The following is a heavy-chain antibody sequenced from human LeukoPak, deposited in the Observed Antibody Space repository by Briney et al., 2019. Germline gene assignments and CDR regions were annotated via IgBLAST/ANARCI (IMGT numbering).Heavy chain of an antibody. CDR3: ATAYGDFVEWFDP. CDR1: GFTFTSSA. Sequence: GTSVKVSCKASGFTFTSSAMQWVRQARGQRLEWIGWIVVGSGNTNYAQKFQERVTITRDMSTSTAYMELSSLRSEDTAVYYCATAYGDFVEWFDPWGQGTLVTVSS. CDR2: IVVGSGNT. V-gene: IGHV1-58*02. D-gene: IGHD4-17*01. J-gene: IGHJ5*02.